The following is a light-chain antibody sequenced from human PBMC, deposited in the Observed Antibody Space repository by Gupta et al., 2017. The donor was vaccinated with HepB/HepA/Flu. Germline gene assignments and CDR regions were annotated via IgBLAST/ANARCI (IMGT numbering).Light chain of an antibody. CDR3: QQYYATPLT. Sequence: EIVLTQSPDSLTVSLGERASINCKSSQSVLYTTSNQNHLSWYQQKPGQPPKQLISWASTREYGVPDRFSGSGSGTDFTLTISSLQAEDVAVYYCQQYYATPLTFGGGTKVEIK. J-gene: IGKJ4*01. V-gene: IGKV4-1*01. CDR2: WAS. CDR1: QSVLYTTSNQNH.